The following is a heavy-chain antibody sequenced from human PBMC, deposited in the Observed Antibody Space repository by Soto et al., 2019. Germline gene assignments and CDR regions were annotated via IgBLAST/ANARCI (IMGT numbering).Heavy chain of an antibody. CDR1: GYTFTNYW. Sequence: DSLKISCKGSGYTFTNYWIYGVRQKPGIGLEWMGIIYPGNSDSRYSLSLQGQVSISADKSITTTYQQWSSLTASDTAMYYCAASICYYGMDVWGKGTTVTVSS. CDR3: AASICYYGMDV. J-gene: IGHJ6*04. CDR2: IYPGNSDS. V-gene: IGHV5-51*01.